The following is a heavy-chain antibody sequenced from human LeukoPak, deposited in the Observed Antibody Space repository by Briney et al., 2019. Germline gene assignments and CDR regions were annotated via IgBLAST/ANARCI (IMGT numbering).Heavy chain of an antibody. CDR3: ARIRRVPANYFEY. V-gene: IGHV2-70*11. J-gene: IGHJ4*02. Sequence: SRPALLNPPQPLTLTCTFSRFSLSTSGMCVSWIRQPPGKALEWLARIDWDDDKYYSTSLKTRLTISQDTSKNQVVLTMTNMDPVDTATYYCARIRRVPANYFEYWGQGTLVTVSS. CDR1: RFSLSTSGMC. D-gene: IGHD2-2*01. CDR2: IDWDDDK.